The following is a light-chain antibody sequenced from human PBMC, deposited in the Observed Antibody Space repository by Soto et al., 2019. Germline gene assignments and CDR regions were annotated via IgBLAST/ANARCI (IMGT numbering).Light chain of an antibody. V-gene: IGKV3-15*01. CDR1: QSVSSN. CDR2: GAF. Sequence: EIVMTQSPATLSVSPGERATLSCRASQSVSSNLAWYQQKPGQAPRLLIYGAFTRATGIPSRFSGSGSGTEFTLTISSLQSEDIAFYYCQQYNNWPLTFGGGTEVESK. J-gene: IGKJ4*01. CDR3: QQYNNWPLT.